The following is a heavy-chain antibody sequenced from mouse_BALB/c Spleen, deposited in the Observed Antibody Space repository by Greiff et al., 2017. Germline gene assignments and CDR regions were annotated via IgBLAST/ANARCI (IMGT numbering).Heavy chain of an antibody. Sequence: EVKLMESGAELVKPGASVKLSCTASGFNIKDTYMHWVKQRPEQGLEWIGRIDPANGNTKYDPKFQGKATITADTSSNTAYLQLSSLTSEDTAVYYCARGYYGSRSAMDYWGQGTSVTVSS. D-gene: IGHD1-1*01. CDR3: ARGYYGSRSAMDY. CDR1: GFNIKDTY. CDR2: IDPANGNT. V-gene: IGHV14-3*02. J-gene: IGHJ4*01.